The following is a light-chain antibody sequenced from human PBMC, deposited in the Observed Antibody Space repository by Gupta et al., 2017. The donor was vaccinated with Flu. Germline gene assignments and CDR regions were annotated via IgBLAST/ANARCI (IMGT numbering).Light chain of an antibody. CDR1: SSNIGGHT. J-gene: IGLJ1*01. CDR3: AAWDNSLGGHYV. V-gene: IGLV1-44*01. Sequence: QSVVPQPPSASGTPGQRVTIPCSESSSNIGGHTVDWYQHLPGAAPRLLIYDDAERPAGVPARFSASKSGTSASLAISGLQSGDEADYYCAAWDNSLGGHYVFGTGTRVTVL. CDR2: DDA.